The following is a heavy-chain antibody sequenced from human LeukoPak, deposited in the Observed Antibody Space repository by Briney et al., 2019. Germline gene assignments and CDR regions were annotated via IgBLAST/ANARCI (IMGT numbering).Heavy chain of an antibody. CDR2: INPSGGST. Sequence: ASVKVSCKASGYTFTGYYMHWVRQAPGQGLEWMGIINPSGGSTSYAQKFQGRVTMTRDTSTSTVYMELSSLRSEDTAVYYCARWGLLIPAAEQAAKPGWFDPWGQGTLVTVSS. V-gene: IGHV1-46*01. CDR3: ARWGLLIPAAEQAAKPGWFDP. CDR1: GYTFTGYY. D-gene: IGHD2-2*01. J-gene: IGHJ5*02.